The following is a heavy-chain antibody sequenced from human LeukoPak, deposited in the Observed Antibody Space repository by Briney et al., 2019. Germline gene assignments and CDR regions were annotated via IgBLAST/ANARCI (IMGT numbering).Heavy chain of an antibody. CDR1: GGSISSYY. Sequence: ETLSLTCTVSGGSISSYYWSWIRQPPGKGLEWIGYIYYSGSTNYNPSLKSRVTISVDTSKNQFSLKLSSVTAADTAVYYCARGRLYGAVAGWGDWFDPWGQGTLVTVSS. V-gene: IGHV4-59*01. CDR2: IYYSGST. J-gene: IGHJ5*02. CDR3: ARGRLYGAVAGWGDWFDP. D-gene: IGHD6-19*01.